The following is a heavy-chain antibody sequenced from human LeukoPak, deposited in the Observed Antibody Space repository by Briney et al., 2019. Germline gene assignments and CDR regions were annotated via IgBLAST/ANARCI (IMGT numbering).Heavy chain of an antibody. CDR3: ATFYDSSGYYPFDY. CDR1: GGSISSSSYY. Sequence: SETLSLTCTVSGGSISSSSYYWGWIRQPPGKGLEWIGSIYYSGSTYYNPSLKSRVTISVDTSKNQFSLKLSSVTAADTAVYYCATFYDSSGYYPFDYWGQGTLVTVSS. CDR2: IYYSGST. D-gene: IGHD3-22*01. V-gene: IGHV4-39*07. J-gene: IGHJ4*02.